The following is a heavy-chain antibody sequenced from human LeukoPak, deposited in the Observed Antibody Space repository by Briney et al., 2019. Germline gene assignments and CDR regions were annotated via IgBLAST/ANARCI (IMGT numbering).Heavy chain of an antibody. D-gene: IGHD2-15*01. CDR1: GFPFSGYW. CDR3: ARGGGNRFDY. V-gene: IGHV3-7*04. J-gene: IGHJ4*02. CDR2: IKEDGSEA. Sequence: GGSLILSCAASGFPFSGYWMTWVRQAPGRGLEWVATIKEDGSEAYFGDSVKGRFAISRDNAKNSLYLQMNSLRGEDTAVYYCARGGGNRFDYWGLGTLVTISS.